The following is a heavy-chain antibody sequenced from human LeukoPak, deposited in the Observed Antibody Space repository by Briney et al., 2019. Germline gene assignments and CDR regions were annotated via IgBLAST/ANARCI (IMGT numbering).Heavy chain of an antibody. CDR3: ARDRNYYDSSGYYYYYYYMDV. D-gene: IGHD3-22*01. V-gene: IGHV3-30*01. Sequence: GRSLRLSCAASGFTFSRYAMHWVRQAPGKVLEWVAVISYDGSNKYYADSVKGRFTISRDNSKNTLYLQMNSLRAEDTAVYYCARDRNYYDSSGYYYYYYYMDVWGKGTTVTVSS. J-gene: IGHJ6*03. CDR1: GFTFSRYA. CDR2: ISYDGSNK.